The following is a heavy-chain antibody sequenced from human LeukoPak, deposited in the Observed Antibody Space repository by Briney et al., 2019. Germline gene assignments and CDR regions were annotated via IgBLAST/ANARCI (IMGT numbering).Heavy chain of an antibody. Sequence: GGSLRLSCAASGFTFSSYAMSWVRQAPGKGLEWVSAISGSGGSTYYADSVKGRFTISRDNSKNTLYLQMNSLRAEDTAVYYCAKAGYYYDSSGYDFDYWGQGTLVTVSS. J-gene: IGHJ4*02. V-gene: IGHV3-23*01. CDR1: GFTFSSYA. CDR2: ISGSGGST. CDR3: AKAGYYYDSSGYDFDY. D-gene: IGHD3-22*01.